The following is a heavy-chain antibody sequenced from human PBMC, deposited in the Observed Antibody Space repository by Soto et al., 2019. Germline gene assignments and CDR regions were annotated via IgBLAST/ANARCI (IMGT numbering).Heavy chain of an antibody. D-gene: IGHD3-10*01. V-gene: IGHV1-46*01. CDR2: INPSGGST. CDR3: ARRGKMVRGVTPNYYYYYGMDV. Sequence: ASVKVSCKASGYTFTSYYMHWVRQAPGQGLEWMGIINPSGGSTSYAQKFQGRVTMTRDTSTSTVYMELSSLRSEDTAVYYCARRGKMVRGVTPNYYYYYGMDVWGQGTTVTVSS. J-gene: IGHJ6*02. CDR1: GYTFTSYY.